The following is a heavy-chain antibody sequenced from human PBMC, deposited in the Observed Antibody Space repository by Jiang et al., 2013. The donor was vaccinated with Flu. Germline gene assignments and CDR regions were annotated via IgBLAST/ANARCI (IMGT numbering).Heavy chain of an antibody. D-gene: IGHD6-19*01. CDR2: IYYSGNT. CDR1: GGSISTYY. V-gene: IGHV4-59*01. Sequence: SGPGLVKPSETLSLTCTISGGSISTYYWSWIRQPPGKGLEWIGYIYYSGNTHYNPSLRSRVTISLDTSKNQFSLKLSSVTAADTAVYYCARSYNSGGYYYYGMDVWGQGTTVTVSS. CDR3: ARSYNSGGYYYYGMDV. J-gene: IGHJ6*02.